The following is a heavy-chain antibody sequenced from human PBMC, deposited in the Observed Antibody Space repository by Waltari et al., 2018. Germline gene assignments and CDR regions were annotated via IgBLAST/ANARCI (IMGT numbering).Heavy chain of an antibody. V-gene: IGHV3-23*01. CDR2: ISATDGSA. J-gene: IGHJ4*02. CDR3: ARDSRDGG. Sequence: EVQLLESGGGLVQPGGSLRLSCTASGFRFSNYAMSWVRQAPGKGLEWVSVISATDGSAYYADSVKGRFTISRDNAKNSLYLQMNSLRAEDTAVYYCARDSRDGGWGQGTLVTVSS. D-gene: IGHD2-21*01. CDR1: GFRFSNYA.